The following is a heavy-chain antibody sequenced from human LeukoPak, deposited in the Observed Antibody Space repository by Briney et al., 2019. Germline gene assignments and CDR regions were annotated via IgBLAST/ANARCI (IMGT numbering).Heavy chain of an antibody. CDR2: ICGRVDST. D-gene: IGHD3-3*01. CDR1: GFNLRTYA. J-gene: IGHJ5*02. V-gene: IGHV3-23*01. CDR3: AKAGHDFWSPSGFDL. Sequence: GGSLRLSCAASGFNLRTYAMMGVRHAPGRGVEWVSDICGRVDSTYYADSVKGRFTISRDNSQPTLYLQVNSLRAADKALYYCAKAGHDFWSPSGFDLWGQGNLVAVSS.